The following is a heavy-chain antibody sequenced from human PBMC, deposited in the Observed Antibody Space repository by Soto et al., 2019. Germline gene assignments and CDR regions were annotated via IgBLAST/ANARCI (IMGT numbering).Heavy chain of an antibody. J-gene: IGHJ4*02. CDR1: GFTLSGYW. V-gene: IGHV3-7*04. D-gene: IGHD6-19*01. CDR2: IKKDGSEK. CDR3: AGGRGWLWDY. Sequence: PGGSLRLSCAASGFTLSGYWMNWVRQAPGKGLEWVAYIKKDGSEKNYVDSVRGRFTISRDNTKNSLYLQMNSLRVEDTAVYYCAGGRGWLWDYWGQGTPVTVSS.